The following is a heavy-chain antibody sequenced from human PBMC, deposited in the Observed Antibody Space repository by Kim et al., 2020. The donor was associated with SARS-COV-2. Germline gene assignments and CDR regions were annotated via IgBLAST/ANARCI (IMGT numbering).Heavy chain of an antibody. J-gene: IGHJ4*01. D-gene: IGHD1-26*01. Sequence: SETLSLTCSVSGGSIASTDYYWGWIRQPPGKGPEWVGSVFYGGPTYYNPFLKSRVIISADTSKNRFSLKLKSVTTSETAVYYCARGGAFSGAYSSFDHWG. V-gene: IGHV4-39*01. CDR2: VFYGGPT. CDR1: GGSIASTDYY. CDR3: ARGGAFSGAYSSFDH.